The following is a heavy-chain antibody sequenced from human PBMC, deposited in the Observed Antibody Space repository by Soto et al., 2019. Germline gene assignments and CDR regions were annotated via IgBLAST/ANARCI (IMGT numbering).Heavy chain of an antibody. V-gene: IGHV1-2*04. D-gene: IGHD5-18*01. CDR3: ARAGHGRGRGRYGYSTTPWYYYYGMDV. J-gene: IGHJ6*02. CDR2: INPNSGGT. Sequence: SVKVSCKASGYTFTGYYMHWVRQAPGQGLEWMGWINPNSGGTNYAQKFQGWVTITRDTSISTAYMELSSLRSDDTAVYYCARAGHGRGRGRYGYSTTPWYYYYGMDVWGQGTTVTVSS. CDR1: GYTFTGYY.